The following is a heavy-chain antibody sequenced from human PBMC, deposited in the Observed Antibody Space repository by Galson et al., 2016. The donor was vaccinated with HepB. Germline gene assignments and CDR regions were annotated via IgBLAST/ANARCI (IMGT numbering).Heavy chain of an antibody. Sequence: ETLSLTCAVYGDSLRNYFWSWFRQPPGKGLEWVADINYSGGSSYNPSLKSRVTISIEKSKFQFSLDLTSVTAADTAVYFCARGRRRGYSVAVDYWGQGTLVSVSS. CDR3: ARGRRRGYSVAVDY. D-gene: IGHD5/OR15-5a*01. CDR1: GDSLRNYF. J-gene: IGHJ4*02. V-gene: IGHV4-34*01. CDR2: INYSGGS.